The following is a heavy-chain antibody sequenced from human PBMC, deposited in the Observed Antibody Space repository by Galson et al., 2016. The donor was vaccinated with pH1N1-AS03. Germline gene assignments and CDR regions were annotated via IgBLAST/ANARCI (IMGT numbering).Heavy chain of an antibody. CDR1: GFSLSTSGVG. D-gene: IGHD4-17*01. J-gene: IGHJ5*02. CDR3: ARAYYGDFADWFDP. V-gene: IGHV2-5*01. CDR2: IYWCDDI. Sequence: PALVKPTQTLTLTCTFSGFSLSTSGVGVGWIRQAPGKALEWLAIIYWCDDIRYSPSLRNRLTITKDTSKSQVVLTMTNVDPVDTATYFCARAYYGDFADWFDPWGQGTLVTVSS.